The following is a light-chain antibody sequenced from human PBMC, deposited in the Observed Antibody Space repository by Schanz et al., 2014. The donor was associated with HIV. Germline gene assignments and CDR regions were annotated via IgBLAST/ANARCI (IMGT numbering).Light chain of an antibody. CDR3: SSYTGTSNLSVL. CDR1: SSDVGGYKY. CDR2: EVN. Sequence: QSALTQPPSASGSPGQSVTISCTGTSSDVGGYKYVSWYQQHPGKAPKLMIYEVNQRPSGVPDRFSGSKSGNSASLTVSGLQTEDEAEYYCSSYTGTSNLSVLFGGGTKLTVL. J-gene: IGLJ2*01. V-gene: IGLV2-8*01.